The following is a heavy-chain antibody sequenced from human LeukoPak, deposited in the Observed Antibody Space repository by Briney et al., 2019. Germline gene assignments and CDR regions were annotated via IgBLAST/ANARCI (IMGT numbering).Heavy chain of an antibody. V-gene: IGHV3-21*04. CDR3: AREAAYFDC. Sequence: GGSLRLSCAASGFTYSSYDMSWVRQAPGKGLEWVSSISSSSSYIYYADSVKGRFTISRDNSQNTLYLLMNSLRPEDTAVYYCAREAAYFDCWGQGTLVTVSS. D-gene: IGHD6-13*01. J-gene: IGHJ4*02. CDR1: GFTYSSYD. CDR2: ISSSSSYI.